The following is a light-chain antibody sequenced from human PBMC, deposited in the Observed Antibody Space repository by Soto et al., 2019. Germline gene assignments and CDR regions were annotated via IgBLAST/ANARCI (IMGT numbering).Light chain of an antibody. CDR1: QTVSRNN. CDR3: QQYKSWPPIT. CDR2: GAS. V-gene: IGKV3-20*01. Sequence: EIVLTHSPGTLSLSPGERATLSCRAIQTVSRNNLVWYQQRPGQPPRLLIYGASSRATGIPDRFSGSGSGTEFTLTISSLKSEDYAVYYCQQYKSWPPITFGQGTRLEI. J-gene: IGKJ5*01.